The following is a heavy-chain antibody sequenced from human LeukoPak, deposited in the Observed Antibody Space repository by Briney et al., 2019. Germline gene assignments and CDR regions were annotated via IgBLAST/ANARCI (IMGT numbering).Heavy chain of an antibody. Sequence: GGSLRLSCAASGFTFSTYAVHWVRQAPGKGLEWVAVISSDGSSCCYADSVKGRFTISRDNSKNTLYLQMNSLRPEDTAVYFCARDLVRGVITTAVAFDIWGQGTMVTVSS. CDR3: ARDLVRGVITTAVAFDI. CDR2: ISSDGSSC. D-gene: IGHD3-10*01. V-gene: IGHV3-30-3*01. J-gene: IGHJ3*02. CDR1: GFTFSTYA.